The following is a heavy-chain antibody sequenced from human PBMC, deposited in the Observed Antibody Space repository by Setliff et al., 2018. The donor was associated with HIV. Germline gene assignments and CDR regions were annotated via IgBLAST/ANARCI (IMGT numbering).Heavy chain of an antibody. J-gene: IGHJ4*02. D-gene: IGHD2-15*01. CDR2: IYTSGST. CDR3: ARPHFYCSGGSCYSGYFDY. V-gene: IGHV4-61*02. CDR1: GGSISSGSYY. Sequence: PSETLSLTCTVSGGSISSGSYYWSWIRQPAGKGLEWIGRIYTSGSTNYNPSLKSRVTISVDTSKNQFSLKLSSVTAADTAVYYCARPHFYCSGGSCYSGYFDYWGQGTLVTVSS.